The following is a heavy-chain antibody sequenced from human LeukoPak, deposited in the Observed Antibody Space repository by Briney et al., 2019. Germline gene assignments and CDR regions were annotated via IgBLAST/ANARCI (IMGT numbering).Heavy chain of an antibody. CDR1: GGSISSGGYS. CDR2: IYHSGST. Sequence: SQTLSLTCTVSGGSISSGGYSWSWIRQPPGKGLEWIGYIYHSGSTYYNPSLKSRVTISVDRSKSQFSLKLSSVTAADTAVYYCARNKYYYDSSGDNAFDIWGQGTMVTVSS. J-gene: IGHJ3*02. V-gene: IGHV4-30-2*01. CDR3: ARNKYYYDSSGDNAFDI. D-gene: IGHD3-22*01.